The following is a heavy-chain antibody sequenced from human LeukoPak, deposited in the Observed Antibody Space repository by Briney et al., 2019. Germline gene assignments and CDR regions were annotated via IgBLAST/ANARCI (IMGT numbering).Heavy chain of an antibody. CDR2: MNPNSGNT. CDR3: ARSTMGARRTYDY. D-gene: IGHD1-26*01. V-gene: IGHV1-8*01. CDR1: KDTFTIYD. J-gene: IGHJ4*02. Sequence: ASVKVSCKASKDTFTIYDVNWVRQATWLGLEWMGWMNPNSGNTGYAQKFQGRVTMTMNSSISTAYMELSSLTSEDTAVYYCARSTMGARRTYDYWGQGTLVTVSS.